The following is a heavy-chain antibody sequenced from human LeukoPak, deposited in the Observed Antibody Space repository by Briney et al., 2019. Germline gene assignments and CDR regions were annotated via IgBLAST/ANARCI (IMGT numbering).Heavy chain of an antibody. D-gene: IGHD3-22*01. CDR3: ARVPYYYDSSGYPPL. V-gene: IGHV1-69*02. CDR2: IIPILGIA. Sequence: ASVKVSCKASGGTFSSYTISWVRQAPGQGLEWMGRIIPILGIANYAQKFQGRVTITADKSTSTAYVELSSRRSEDTAVYYCARVPYYYDSSGYPPLWGQGTLVTVSS. CDR1: GGTFSSYT. J-gene: IGHJ4*02.